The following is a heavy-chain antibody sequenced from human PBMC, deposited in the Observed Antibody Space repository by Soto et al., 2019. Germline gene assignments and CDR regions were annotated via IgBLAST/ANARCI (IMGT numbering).Heavy chain of an antibody. D-gene: IGHD3-10*01. Sequence: SETLSLTWTVSGGSIRSSSYYWGWIRQPPGKGLEWLGRIYYSGSTYYNPSLKSRVTISVDTSKNQFSLKLSSVTAADTAVYYCAKSIKTYYFDYWGQGTLVTVSS. CDR2: IYYSGST. V-gene: IGHV4-39*01. CDR3: AKSIKTYYFDY. J-gene: IGHJ4*02. CDR1: GGSIRSSSYY.